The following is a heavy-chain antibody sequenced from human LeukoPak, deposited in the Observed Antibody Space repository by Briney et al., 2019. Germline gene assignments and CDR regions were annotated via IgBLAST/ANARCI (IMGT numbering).Heavy chain of an antibody. V-gene: IGHV1-3*01. Sequence: AASVKVSCKASGYTFTSYAMHWVRQAPGQRLEWMGWINAGNGNTKYSQKFQGRVTITRDTSASTAYMELSSPRSEDTAVYYCARNTETAIPLPYYFDYWGQGTLVTVSS. J-gene: IGHJ4*02. D-gene: IGHD2-21*02. CDR2: INAGNGNT. CDR3: ARNTETAIPLPYYFDY. CDR1: GYTFTSYA.